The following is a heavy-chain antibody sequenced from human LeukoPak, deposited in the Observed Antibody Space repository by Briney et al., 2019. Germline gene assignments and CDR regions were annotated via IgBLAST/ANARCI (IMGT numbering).Heavy chain of an antibody. CDR3: TRDQRVTPYYYYYYMDV. CDR2: IRSKAYGGTT. D-gene: IGHD4-23*01. J-gene: IGHJ6*03. CDR1: GFTFGDYA. V-gene: IGHV3-49*04. Sequence: GRSLRLSCTASGFTFGDYAMSWVRQAPGKGLEWVGFIRSKAYGGTTEYAASVKGRFIISRDDSKSIAYLQMNSLKTEDTAVYYRTRDQRVTPYYYYYYMDVWGKGTTVTVSS.